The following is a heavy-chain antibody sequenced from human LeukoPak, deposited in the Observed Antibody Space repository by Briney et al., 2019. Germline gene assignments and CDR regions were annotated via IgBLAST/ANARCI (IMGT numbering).Heavy chain of an antibody. Sequence: MSGGSLRLSCAASGFTFSSYSMNWVRQAPGKGLEWVSSISSSSSYIYYADSVKGRFTISRDNAKNSLYLQMNSLRAEDTAVYYCARGRLLWFGEFAGYFDYWGQGTLVTVSS. J-gene: IGHJ4*02. V-gene: IGHV3-21*01. CDR2: ISSSSSYI. D-gene: IGHD3-10*01. CDR1: GFTFSSYS. CDR3: ARGRLLWFGEFAGYFDY.